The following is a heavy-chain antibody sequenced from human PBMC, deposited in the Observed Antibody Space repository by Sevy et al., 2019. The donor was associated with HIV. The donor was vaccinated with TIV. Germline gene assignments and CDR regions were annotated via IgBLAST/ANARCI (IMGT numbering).Heavy chain of an antibody. CDR2: ISGSGNTT. CDR3: AKADSSAYFDY. CDR1: GFTFSKCA. V-gene: IGHV3-23*01. J-gene: IGHJ4*02. D-gene: IGHD3-10*01. Sequence: GGSLRLSCAASGFTFSKCAMSWLRQAPGKGLEWVSGISGSGNTTYYADSVKGRFTISRDTSKNTLYLQMKSLRADDTAVYYCAKADSSAYFDYWGQGTLVTVSS.